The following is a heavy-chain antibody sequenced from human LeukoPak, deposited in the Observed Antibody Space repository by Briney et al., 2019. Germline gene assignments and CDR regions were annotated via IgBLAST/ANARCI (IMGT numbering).Heavy chain of an antibody. V-gene: IGHV4-38-2*02. CDR1: GYSISSGYY. Sequence: RTSETLSLTCTVSGYSISSGYYWGWIRQPPGKGLEWIGSIYHSGSTYYNPSLKSRVTISVDTSKNQFSLKLSSVTAADTAVYYCARLRVDYGDYYFDYWGQGTLVTVSS. J-gene: IGHJ4*02. CDR2: IYHSGST. D-gene: IGHD4-17*01. CDR3: ARLRVDYGDYYFDY.